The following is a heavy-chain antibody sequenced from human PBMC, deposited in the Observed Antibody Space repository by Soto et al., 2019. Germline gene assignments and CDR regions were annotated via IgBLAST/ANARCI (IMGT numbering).Heavy chain of an antibody. CDR1: GYTLTGYY. J-gene: IGHJ4*02. CDR3: ARDGYSSGLGGVDY. V-gene: IGHV1-2*02. CDR2: INPNSGGT. D-gene: IGHD6-19*01. Sequence: ASVKVSCKASGYTLTGYYMHWVRQAPGQGLEWMGWINPNSGGTNYAQKFQGRVTMTRDTSISTAYMELSRLRSDDTAVYYCARDGYSSGLGGVDYWGQGTLVTVSS.